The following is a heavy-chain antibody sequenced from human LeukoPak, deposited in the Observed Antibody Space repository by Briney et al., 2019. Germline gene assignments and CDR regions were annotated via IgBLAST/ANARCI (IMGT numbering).Heavy chain of an antibody. CDR2: ISSSSSYI. CDR3: ARDLPDSYGYGYYYMDV. CDR1: GFTFSSYS. Sequence: GGSLRLSCAASGFTFSSYSMNWVRQAPGKGLEWVSSISSSSSYIYYADSVKGRFTISRDNAKNSLYLQMNSLRAEDTAVYYCARDLPDSYGYGYYYMDVWGKGTTVTVSS. D-gene: IGHD5-18*01. J-gene: IGHJ6*03. V-gene: IGHV3-21*01.